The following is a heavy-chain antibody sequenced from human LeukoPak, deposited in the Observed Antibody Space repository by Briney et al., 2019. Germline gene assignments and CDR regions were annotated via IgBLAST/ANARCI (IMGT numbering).Heavy chain of an antibody. J-gene: IGHJ3*02. CDR1: GFTFSSYA. V-gene: IGHV3-30*04. CDR2: ISYDGSNK. D-gene: IGHD6-25*01. CDR3: ARRSAAKDAFDI. Sequence: PGGSLRLSCAASGFTFSSYAMHWVRQAPGKGLEWVALISYDGSNKYYADSVKARFIISRDNAKNTLYLQMNSLRAEDTAVYYCARRSAAKDAFDIWGQGTKVTVS.